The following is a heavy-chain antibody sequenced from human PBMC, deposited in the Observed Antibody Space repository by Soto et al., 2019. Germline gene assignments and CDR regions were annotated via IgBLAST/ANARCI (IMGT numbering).Heavy chain of an antibody. CDR2: INPYTGGT. V-gene: IGHV1-2*02. D-gene: IGHD2-21*02. CDR1: GYTFTGYY. J-gene: IGHJ6*02. Sequence: QVQLVQSGSEVKEPGASVKVSCKASGYTFTGYYVLWVRQAPGQGPECMGWINPYTGGTNYAQKFQGRVTMTRDTSISTAYMELIKLISDDTGVYYCATQFHHCGGDCYRGPYFGMDVWGQGTTVTVSS. CDR3: ATQFHHCGGDCYRGPYFGMDV.